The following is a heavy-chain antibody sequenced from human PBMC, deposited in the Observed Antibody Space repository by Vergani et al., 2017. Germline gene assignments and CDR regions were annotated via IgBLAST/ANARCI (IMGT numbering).Heavy chain of an antibody. V-gene: IGHV4-31*03. CDR2: IYYSGST. CDR1: GGSISSGGYY. J-gene: IGHJ6*03. Sequence: QVQLQESGPGLVKPSQTLSLTCTVSGGSISSGGYYWSWIRQHPGKGLEWIAYIYYSGSTYYNPSLKSRVTISVDTSKNQFSLKLSSVTAADTAVYYCASVSSPQLPYYYYYMDVWGKGTTVTVSS. CDR3: ASVSSPQLPYYYYYMDV. D-gene: IGHD1-26*01.